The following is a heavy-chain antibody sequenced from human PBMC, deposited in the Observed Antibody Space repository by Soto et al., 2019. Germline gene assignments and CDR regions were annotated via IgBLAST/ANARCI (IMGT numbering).Heavy chain of an antibody. J-gene: IGHJ4*02. CDR1: GFTVSGYS. V-gene: IGHV3-21*01. CDR2: ISSGGNYI. CDR3: ARGSVAVAGEGFDY. D-gene: IGHD6-19*01. Sequence: EVHLAESGGGLVKPGGSLRLSCEASGFTVSGYSMNWVRQAPGKGLEWVSSISSGGNYIYYGDSVKGRFTISRDNAKNSLNLQMESLRAEDTAVYYCARGSVAVAGEGFDYWGQGTLVTVSS.